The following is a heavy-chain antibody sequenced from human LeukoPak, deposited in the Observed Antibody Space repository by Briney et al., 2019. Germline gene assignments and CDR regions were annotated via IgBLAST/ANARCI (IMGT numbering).Heavy chain of an antibody. Sequence: ASVKVSCKASGYTFTSYGISWVRQAPGQGLEWMGWISAYNGNTNYAQKLQGRVTMTTDTSTSTAYMELRSLRSDDTAVYYRARDRIFGVVPDAFDIWGQGTMVTVSS. CDR3: ARDRIFGVVPDAFDI. V-gene: IGHV1-18*01. D-gene: IGHD3-3*02. CDR2: ISAYNGNT. J-gene: IGHJ3*02. CDR1: GYTFTSYG.